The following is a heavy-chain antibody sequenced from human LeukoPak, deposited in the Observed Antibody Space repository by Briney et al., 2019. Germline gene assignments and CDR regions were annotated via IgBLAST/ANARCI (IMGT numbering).Heavy chain of an antibody. CDR2: IYPGDSDT. CDR1: GYSFTSYW. CDR3: ARLDYYDSSGYIHGGSWFDP. V-gene: IGHV5-51*07. J-gene: IGHJ5*02. Sequence: GESLKISCKGSGYSFTSYWIAWVHQMPGKGLEWMGIIYPGDSDTRYSPSFQGQVTISADKSISTAYLQWSSLKASDTAMYYCARLDYYDSSGYIHGGSWFDPWGQGTLVTVSS. D-gene: IGHD3-22*01.